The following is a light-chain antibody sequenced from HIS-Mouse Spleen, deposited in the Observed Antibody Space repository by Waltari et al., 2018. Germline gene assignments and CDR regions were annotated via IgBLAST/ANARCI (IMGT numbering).Light chain of an antibody. CDR3: SSYAGSNIVV. CDR1: SRDVGGYNH. Sequence: QSALTQPPSASGSPGQSVTISCPGTSRDVGGYNHFPGYQQHPGKSPKLMIYEVSKRPSGVPDRFSGSKSGNTASLTVSGLQAEDEADYYCSSYAGSNIVVFGGGTKLTVL. V-gene: IGLV2-8*01. J-gene: IGLJ2*01. CDR2: EVS.